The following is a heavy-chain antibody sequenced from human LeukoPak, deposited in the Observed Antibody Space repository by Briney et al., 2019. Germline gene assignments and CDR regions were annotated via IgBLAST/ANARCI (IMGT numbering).Heavy chain of an antibody. CDR3: AKPPIVVVTAIHFDY. CDR2: ISGSGGST. V-gene: IGHV3-23*01. Sequence: GGSLRLSCAASGFTFSSYAMSWVRQAPGKGLEWVSAISGSGGSTYYADSVKGRFTISRDSPKNTLYLQMNSLRAEDTAVYYCAKPPIVVVTAIHFDYWGQGTLVTVSS. CDR1: GFTFSSYA. D-gene: IGHD2-21*02. J-gene: IGHJ4*02.